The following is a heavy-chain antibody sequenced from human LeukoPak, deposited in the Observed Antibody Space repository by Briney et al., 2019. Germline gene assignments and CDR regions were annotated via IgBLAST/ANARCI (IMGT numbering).Heavy chain of an antibody. J-gene: IGHJ6*02. CDR3: ARAGGGFGELASNYYYGMDV. CDR1: GFTFSSYA. D-gene: IGHD3-10*01. CDR2: ISYDGSNK. Sequence: GGSLRLSCAASGFTFSSYAMHWVRQAPGKGLEWVSVISYDGSNKYYADSVKGRFTISRDNSKNTLYLQMNSLRAEDTAVYYCARAGGGFGELASNYYYGMDVWGQGTTVTVSS. V-gene: IGHV3-30-3*01.